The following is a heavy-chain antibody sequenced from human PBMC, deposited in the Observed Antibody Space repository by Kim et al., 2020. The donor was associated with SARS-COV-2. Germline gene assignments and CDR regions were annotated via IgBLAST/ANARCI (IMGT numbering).Heavy chain of an antibody. V-gene: IGHV3-23*01. Sequence: VKGRFTISRDNSKNTLFLRMTNLRVEDTAVYFCAKDFRWGCLNLAFDIWGQGTMVTVSP. J-gene: IGHJ3*02. CDR3: AKDFRWGCLNLAFDI. D-gene: IGHD3-16*01.